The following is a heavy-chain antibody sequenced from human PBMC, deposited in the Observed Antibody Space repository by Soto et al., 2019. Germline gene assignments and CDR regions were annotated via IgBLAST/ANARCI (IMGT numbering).Heavy chain of an antibody. D-gene: IGHD1-20*01. CDR2: ISGSGGST. CDR1: GFTFSSYA. V-gene: IGHV3-23*01. J-gene: IGHJ6*03. Sequence: GGSLRLSCAASGFTFSSYAMSWVSKAPGKGLEWVSAISGSGGSTYYADSVKGRFTISRDNSKNTLYLQMNSLRAEDTAVYYCAKGPLRNNWNYYYYYMDVWGKGTTVTVSS. CDR3: AKGPLRNNWNYYYYYMDV.